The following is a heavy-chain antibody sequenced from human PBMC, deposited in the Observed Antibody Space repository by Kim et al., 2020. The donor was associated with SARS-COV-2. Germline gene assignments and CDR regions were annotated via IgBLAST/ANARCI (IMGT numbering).Heavy chain of an antibody. Sequence: SQTLSLTCAISGDRVSSNSAAWHWIRQSPSRGLEWLGRTYYRSKWYNDYAVSVKSRITINPDTSKNQFSLQLNSVTPEDTAVYYCARVVAAAGTGILDYWGQGTLVTVSS. V-gene: IGHV6-1*01. CDR3: ARVVAAAGTGILDY. J-gene: IGHJ4*02. D-gene: IGHD6-13*01. CDR2: TYYRSKWYN. CDR1: GDRVSSNSAA.